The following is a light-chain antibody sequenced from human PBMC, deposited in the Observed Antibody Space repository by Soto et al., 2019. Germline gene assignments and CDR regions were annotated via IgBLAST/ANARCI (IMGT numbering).Light chain of an antibody. CDR3: SSYTSSSTRV. CDR2: EVS. V-gene: IGLV2-14*03. CDR1: SSDVGAYDY. J-gene: IGLJ1*01. Sequence: QSALTQPASVSGSPGQSITISCNGTSSDVGAYDYVSWYQQHPDNAPKLMIYEVSHRPSGVSNRFYGSKSVNTATLTISGLQAEDEADYYCSSYTSSSTRVFGTGTKLTVL.